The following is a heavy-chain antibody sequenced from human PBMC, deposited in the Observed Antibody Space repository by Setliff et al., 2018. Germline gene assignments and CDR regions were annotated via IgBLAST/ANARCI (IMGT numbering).Heavy chain of an antibody. CDR3: ARARPYDILTGYYDY. CDR2: IIPILGIA. CDR1: GGTFSSYA. V-gene: IGHV1-69*10. J-gene: IGHJ4*02. Sequence: GASVKVSCKASGGTFSSYAISWVRQAPGQGLEWMGGIIPILGIANYAQKFQGRVTITADKSTSTAYMELSSLRSEDTAVYYCARARPYDILTGYYDYWGQGTLVTVSS. D-gene: IGHD3-9*01.